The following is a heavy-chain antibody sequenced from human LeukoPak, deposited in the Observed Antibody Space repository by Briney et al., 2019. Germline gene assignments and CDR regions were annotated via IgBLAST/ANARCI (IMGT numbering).Heavy chain of an antibody. CDR3: ARAGGSTVSHSDY. CDR1: GFTFSNYS. CDR2: ISSSTSYI. D-gene: IGHD4-17*01. J-gene: IGHJ4*02. V-gene: IGHV3-21*01. Sequence: GGSLRLPCAASGFTFSNYSMNWIRQAPGKGLEWVSSISSSTSYIYYADSVKGRFTISKDNAKNSLYLQMNSLRAEDTAVYYCARAGGSTVSHSDYWGQGTLVTVSS.